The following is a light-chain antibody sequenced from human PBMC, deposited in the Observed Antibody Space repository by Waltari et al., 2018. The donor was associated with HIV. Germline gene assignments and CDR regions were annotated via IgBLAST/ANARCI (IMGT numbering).Light chain of an antibody. CDR2: ITN. V-gene: IGLV8-61*01. CDR3: VLYMGSGSCM. Sequence: QTVVTQEPSFSVSPGGTVTLTCGLSSGSVSTSYYPSWYQQTPGQAPRTLLYITNTRSSGVPDRFSGSILGNKAALTITGAQADDESDYYCVLYMGSGSCMFGGGTKLTVL. CDR1: SGSVSTSYY. J-gene: IGLJ3*02.